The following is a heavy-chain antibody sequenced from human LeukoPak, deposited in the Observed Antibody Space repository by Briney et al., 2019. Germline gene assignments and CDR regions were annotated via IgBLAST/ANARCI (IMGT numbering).Heavy chain of an antibody. CDR2: IIPIFGTA. J-gene: IGHJ4*02. CDR1: GGTFSSYA. V-gene: IGHV1-69*13. CDR3: AAYYDSSGYYFDY. Sequence: GASVKVSCKASGGTFSSYAISWVRQAPGQGLEWMGGIIPIFGTANYAQKFQGRVTITADESTSTAYMELSSLRSEDRAVYYCAAYYDSSGYYFDYWGQGTLVTVSS. D-gene: IGHD3-22*01.